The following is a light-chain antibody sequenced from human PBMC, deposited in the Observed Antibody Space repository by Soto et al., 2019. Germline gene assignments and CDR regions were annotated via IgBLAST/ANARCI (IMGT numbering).Light chain of an antibody. V-gene: IGLV2-14*01. CDR1: SSDVGAYNY. J-gene: IGLJ1*01. Sequence: QSVLTQPASVSGSPGQSITISCTGTSSDVGAYNYDSWYQQHPGKVPKLIIYDVNNRPSGVSNRFSGSKSGNTASLTISGLQTEDEADYYCSSYTSATTYVFGTWTKVTVL. CDR3: SSYTSATTYV. CDR2: DVN.